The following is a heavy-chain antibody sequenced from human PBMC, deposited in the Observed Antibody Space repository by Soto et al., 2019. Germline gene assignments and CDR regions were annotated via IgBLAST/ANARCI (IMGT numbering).Heavy chain of an antibody. Sequence: GESLKISCXASGYMFSDYWIGWVRQMPGKGLECMGIIYPGDSDTRYSPSFQGQVTISADKSVTTAYLQWRSLKASDTAIYYCARLHNYDVSGSSEGLDYWGQGTLVTVSS. J-gene: IGHJ4*02. CDR2: IYPGDSDT. D-gene: IGHD3-22*01. V-gene: IGHV5-51*01. CDR3: ARLHNYDVSGSSEGLDY. CDR1: GYMFSDYW.